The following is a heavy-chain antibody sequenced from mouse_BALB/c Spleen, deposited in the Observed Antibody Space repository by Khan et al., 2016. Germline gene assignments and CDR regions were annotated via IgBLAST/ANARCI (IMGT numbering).Heavy chain of an antibody. D-gene: IGHD2-14*01. J-gene: IGHJ1*01. CDR1: GFDFSRYW. V-gene: IGHV4-1*02. Sequence: EVKLLESGGGLVQPGGSLKLSCAASGFDFSRYWVSWVRQAPGEGLEWIGGINPDSSTINYTPSLKGKFIISRDTAKNPLYLQMSKVRSEDTALYYCAGTFWYFDVWGAGTTVTVSS. CDR3: AGTFWYFDV. CDR2: INPDSSTI.